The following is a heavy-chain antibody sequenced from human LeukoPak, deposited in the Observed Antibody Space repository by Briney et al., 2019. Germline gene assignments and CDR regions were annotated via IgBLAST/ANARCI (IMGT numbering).Heavy chain of an antibody. CDR3: ARVSEDYSSGWYEEYFQY. CDR2: IWYDGSKK. CDR1: GFTFSSYS. Sequence: GGSLRLSCAVSGFTFSSYSMNWVRQAPGKGLEWVAVIWYDGSKKNYADSVKGRFTISRDNSKNTLNLQMTSLRAEDTAVYYCARVSEDYSSGWYEEYFQYWGQGTLVIVSS. D-gene: IGHD6-19*01. V-gene: IGHV3-33*08. J-gene: IGHJ1*01.